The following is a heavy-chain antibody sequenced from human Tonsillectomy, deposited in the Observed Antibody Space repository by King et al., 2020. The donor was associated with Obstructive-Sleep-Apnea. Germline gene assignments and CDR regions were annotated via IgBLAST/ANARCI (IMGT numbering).Heavy chain of an antibody. CDR2: ISYDGNLK. Sequence: VQLVESGGGVVQPGRSLRLSCAASGFTFSTYAMHWVRQAPGKGLEWVAVISYDGNLKYSADSVKGRFTISRDNSKNTLYLQMNSLTAEDTAVYYCARGDCTSIDCYGMDVWGQGTTVTVSS. V-gene: IGHV3-30*04. CDR3: ARGDCTSIDCYGMDV. D-gene: IGHD2-2*01. J-gene: IGHJ6*02. CDR1: GFTFSTYA.